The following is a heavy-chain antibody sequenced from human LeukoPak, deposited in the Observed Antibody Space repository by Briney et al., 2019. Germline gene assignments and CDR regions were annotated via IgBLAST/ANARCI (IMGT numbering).Heavy chain of an antibody. D-gene: IGHD2-2*01. J-gene: IGHJ3*02. CDR1: GFTVSSNY. CDR2: IYSGGST. V-gene: IGHV3-53*01. CDR3: ARDWGCSSTSCYGAFDI. Sequence: GGSLRLSCAASGFTVSSNYMSWVRQAPGKGLEWVSVIYSGGSTYYADSVKGRFTISRGNSKNTLYLQMNSLRAEDTAVYYCARDWGCSSTSCYGAFDIWGQGTMVTVSS.